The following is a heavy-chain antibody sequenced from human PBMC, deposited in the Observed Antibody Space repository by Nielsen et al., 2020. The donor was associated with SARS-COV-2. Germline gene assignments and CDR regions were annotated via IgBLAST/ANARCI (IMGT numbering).Heavy chain of an antibody. Sequence: GESLKISCTASGFTFSDYYMSWVRQAPGKGLEWVSAISGSGASTYYADSVKGRFTISRDNSKNTLYLQMNSLRAEDTAVYYCAKAPYGSGRQIDYWGQGTLVTVSS. CDR1: GFTFSDYY. CDR3: AKAPYGSGRQIDY. V-gene: IGHV3-23*01. D-gene: IGHD3-10*01. CDR2: ISGSGAST. J-gene: IGHJ4*02.